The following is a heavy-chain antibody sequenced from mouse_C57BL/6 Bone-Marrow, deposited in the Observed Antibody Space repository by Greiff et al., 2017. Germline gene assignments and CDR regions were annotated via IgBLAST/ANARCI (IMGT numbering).Heavy chain of an antibody. J-gene: IGHJ1*03. CDR2: ISSGSSTI. D-gene: IGHD1-1*01. V-gene: IGHV5-17*01. CDR1: GFTFSDYG. Sequence: EVMLVESGGGLVKPGGSLKLSCAASGFTFSDYGMHWVRQAPEKGLEWVAYISSGSSTIYYADTVKGRFTISRDNAKNNLFLQMTSLRSEDTAMYYCARIPYGSSPYWYFDVWGTGTTVTVSS. CDR3: ARIPYGSSPYWYFDV.